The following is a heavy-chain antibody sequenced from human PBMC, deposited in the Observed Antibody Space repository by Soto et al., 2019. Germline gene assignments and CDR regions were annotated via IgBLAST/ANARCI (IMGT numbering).Heavy chain of an antibody. D-gene: IGHD3-10*01. CDR3: ASNLDLGLSMGRYYYYGMDV. CDR1: GGTFSSYT. CDR2: IIPILGIA. Sequence: ASVKVSCKASGGTFSSYTISWVRQAPGQGLEWMGRIIPILGIANYAQKFQGRVTITADKSTSTAYMELSSLRSEDTAVYYCASNLDLGLSMGRYYYYGMDVWGQGTTVTVSS. V-gene: IGHV1-69*02. J-gene: IGHJ6*02.